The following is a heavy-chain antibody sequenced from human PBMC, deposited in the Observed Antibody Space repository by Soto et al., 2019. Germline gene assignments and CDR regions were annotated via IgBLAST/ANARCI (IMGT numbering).Heavy chain of an antibody. J-gene: IGHJ6*02. CDR2: IDWDDDK. V-gene: IGHV2-70*01. D-gene: IGHD1-26*01. Sequence: GSGPTLVNPTQTLTLTCTFSGFSLSTSGMCVSWIRQPPGKALEWLALIDWDDDKYYSTSLKTRLTISKDTSKNQVVLTMTNMDPVDTATYYCARMPKWDLPANYYYYGMDVWGQGTTVTVSS. CDR1: GFSLSTSGMC. CDR3: ARMPKWDLPANYYYYGMDV.